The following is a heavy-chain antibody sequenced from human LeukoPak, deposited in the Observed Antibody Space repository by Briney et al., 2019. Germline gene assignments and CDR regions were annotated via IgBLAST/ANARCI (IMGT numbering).Heavy chain of an antibody. CDR2: IYSGDST. CDR1: GFTVSSNY. J-gene: IGHJ4*02. V-gene: IGHV3-53*01. Sequence: GGSLRLSCAASGFTVSSNYMSWVRQAPGKGLEWVSIIYSGDSTYYADSVKGRFTNSRDNSKNTLYLQMNSLRAEDTAVYHCASGHSYGFDYWGQGTLVTVSS. CDR3: ASGHSYGFDY. D-gene: IGHD5-18*01.